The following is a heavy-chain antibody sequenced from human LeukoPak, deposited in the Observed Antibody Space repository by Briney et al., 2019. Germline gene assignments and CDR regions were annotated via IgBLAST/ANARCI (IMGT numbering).Heavy chain of an antibody. V-gene: IGHV3-64D*06. CDR1: GFTFSSYA. Sequence: GGSLRLSCSASGFTFSSYAMHWVRQAPGKGLEYVSAISSNGGSTYYADSVKGRFTISRDNSKNTLYLQMSSLRAEDTAVYYCVKMGPAAVLDYWGQGTLVTVSS. J-gene: IGHJ4*02. CDR3: VKMGPAAVLDY. D-gene: IGHD2-2*02. CDR2: ISSNGGST.